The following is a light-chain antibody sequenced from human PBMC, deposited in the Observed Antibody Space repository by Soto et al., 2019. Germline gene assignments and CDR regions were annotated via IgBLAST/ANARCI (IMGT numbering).Light chain of an antibody. CDR3: QQSYTTALIT. CDR1: QSISRN. V-gene: IGKV1-39*01. Sequence: DIQMTQSPSSLSASVGDRVTITCRASQSISRNLNWYQHKPGKAPKLLIYAASSLQNGVASRFSGGWTGDTFPLLINSLQPEDFGTYYCQQSYTTALITFGQGTRLEIK. J-gene: IGKJ5*01. CDR2: AAS.